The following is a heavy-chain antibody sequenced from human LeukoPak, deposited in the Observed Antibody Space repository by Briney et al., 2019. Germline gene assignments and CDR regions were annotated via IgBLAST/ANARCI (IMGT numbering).Heavy chain of an antibody. CDR3: ARRYSGSYSFFDY. CDR1: GGTFSSYA. Sequence: SVKVSCKASGGTFSSYAISWVRQAPGQGLEWMGGIIPIFGTADYAQKFQGRVTITADESTSTAYMELSSLRSEDTAVYYCARRYSGSYSFFDYWGQGTLVTVSS. V-gene: IGHV1-69*13. J-gene: IGHJ4*02. CDR2: IIPIFGTA. D-gene: IGHD1-26*01.